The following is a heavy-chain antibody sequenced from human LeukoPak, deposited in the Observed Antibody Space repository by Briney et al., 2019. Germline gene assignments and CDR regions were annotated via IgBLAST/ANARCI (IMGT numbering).Heavy chain of an antibody. CDR3: ARAPNLFYYYMDV. Sequence: SQTLSLTCTVSGGSISSGTYYWSWIRQPAGKGLEWLGRIYTSGSTNYNPSLKSRVTISVDTSKNQFSLRLRSVTAADTAVYYCARAPNLFYYYMDVWGKGTTVTVSS. CDR1: GGSISSGTYY. J-gene: IGHJ6*03. CDR2: IYTSGST. V-gene: IGHV4-61*02.